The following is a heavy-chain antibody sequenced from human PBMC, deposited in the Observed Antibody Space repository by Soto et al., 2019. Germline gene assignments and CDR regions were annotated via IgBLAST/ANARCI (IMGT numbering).Heavy chain of an antibody. D-gene: IGHD2-21*02. J-gene: IGHJ4*02. V-gene: IGHV1-18*04. CDR1: GYTLTSYN. Sequence: GASVKVSFKGSGYTLTSYNIHSGRQAPGQGPEWMGWISAYNGNTNYAQKLQGRVTMTTDTSTSTAYMELRSLRSDDTAVYYCARGDYVDSKVVVVTAIYYWGQGTLVTVSS. CDR3: ARGDYVDSKVVVVTAIYY. CDR2: ISAYNGNT.